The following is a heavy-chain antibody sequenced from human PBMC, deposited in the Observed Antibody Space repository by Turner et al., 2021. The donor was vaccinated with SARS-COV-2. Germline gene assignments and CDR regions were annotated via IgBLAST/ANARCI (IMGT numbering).Heavy chain of an antibody. V-gene: IGHV4-59*01. CDR2: IYYSGST. CDR3: ARVGCSGAGCYPDYYYGMDV. Sequence: QVQLQESGPGLVRPSETLSLTCTVSGGSISSYYWSWIRQPPGKGLEWIAYIYYSGSTNYNPSLKSRVTISLDTSKNQFSLKLSSVTAADTAVYYCARVGCSGAGCYPDYYYGMDVWGQGTTVTVSS. D-gene: IGHD2-15*01. J-gene: IGHJ6*02. CDR1: GGSISSYY.